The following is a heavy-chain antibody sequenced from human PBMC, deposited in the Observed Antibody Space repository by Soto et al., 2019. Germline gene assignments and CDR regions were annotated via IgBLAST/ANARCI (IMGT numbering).Heavy chain of an antibody. CDR3: TTIIGLLVPPIKYD. J-gene: IGHJ4*02. CDR1: GFTFSNAW. CDR2: IKSDAYGGAI. V-gene: IGHV3-15*01. Sequence: VQLVESGGGLVKPGGSLRLSCAGSGFTFSNAWMSWVRRAPGKGLEWVGRIKSDAYGGAIDYAAPVKGKFTISRGNSKNTLFLKINNLRAKDTAVYFFTTIIGLLVPPIKYDWGQRTAVIVSS. D-gene: IGHD2-2*01.